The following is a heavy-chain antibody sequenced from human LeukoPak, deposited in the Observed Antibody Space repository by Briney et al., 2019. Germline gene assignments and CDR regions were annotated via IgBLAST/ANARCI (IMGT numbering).Heavy chain of an antibody. CDR2: LSSSGGST. J-gene: IGHJ4*02. Sequence: GGSLRLSCAGSGFTFGNYAMTWVRQSPGKGLEWVSALSSSGGSTYYADSVKGRFSISRDNSENTLYLQLNSLRAEDTAVYYCARWDIVAPCDYWGQGTLVTVSS. D-gene: IGHD5-12*01. CDR3: ARWDIVAPCDY. CDR1: GFTFGNYA. V-gene: IGHV3-23*01.